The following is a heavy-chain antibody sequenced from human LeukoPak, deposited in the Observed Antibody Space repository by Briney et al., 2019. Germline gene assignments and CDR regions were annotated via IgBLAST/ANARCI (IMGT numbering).Heavy chain of an antibody. J-gene: IGHJ1*01. CDR3: ARQDYYDSRYFQH. CDR1: GFTFSDYY. Sequence: GGSLRLSCAASGFTFSDYYMSWIHQAPGKGLEWVSYISSSGSTIYYADSVKGRFTISRDNAKNSLYLQMSSLRAEDTAVYYCARQDYYDSRYFQHWGQGTLVTVSS. CDR2: ISSSGSTI. V-gene: IGHV3-11*01. D-gene: IGHD3-22*01.